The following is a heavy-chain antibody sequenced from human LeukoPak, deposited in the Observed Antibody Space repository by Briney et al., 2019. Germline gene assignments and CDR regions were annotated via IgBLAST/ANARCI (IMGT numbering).Heavy chain of an antibody. V-gene: IGHV3-74*01. CDR3: ARDHGQQEFDY. CDR2: INSDGSST. Sequence: GGSLRLSCAASGFTFSSYWVHWVRQAPGKGLVWVSRINSDGSSTSYADSVKGRFTISRDNAKNTLYLQMNSLRAEDTAVYYCARDHGQQEFDYWGQGTLVTVSS. J-gene: IGHJ4*02. CDR1: GFTFSSYW. D-gene: IGHD6-13*01.